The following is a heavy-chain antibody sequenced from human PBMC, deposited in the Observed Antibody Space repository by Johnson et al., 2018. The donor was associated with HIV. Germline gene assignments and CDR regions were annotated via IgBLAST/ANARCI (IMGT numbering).Heavy chain of an antibody. CDR2: TRNKANSYTT. J-gene: IGHJ3*01. CDR3: TRVSLPPSYAFDF. CDR1: GFFFSDHY. Sequence: VHLVESGGGLVQPGGSLRLSCVASGFFFSDHYMDWVRQAPGKGLEWVGRTRNKANSYTTDYAASVKGRFTISRDDSKNSLYLQMNSLKTEDTAVYYCTRVSLPPSYAFDFWGQGTMVTVSS. V-gene: IGHV3-72*01.